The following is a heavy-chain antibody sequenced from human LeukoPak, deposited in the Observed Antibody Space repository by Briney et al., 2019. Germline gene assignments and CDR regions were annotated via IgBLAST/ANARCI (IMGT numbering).Heavy chain of an antibody. V-gene: IGHV4-39*01. CDR3: ARHVAPFGELLSKQDYFDY. D-gene: IGHD3-10*01. J-gene: IGHJ4*02. Sequence: PSETLSLTCTVSGGSISGSSYYWGWIRQPPGKGLEWIGSIYYSGSTYYNPSLKSRVTISVDTSKNQFSLKLSSVTAADTAVYYCARHVAPFGELLSKQDYFDYWGQGTLVTVSS. CDR2: IYYSGST. CDR1: GGSISGSSYY.